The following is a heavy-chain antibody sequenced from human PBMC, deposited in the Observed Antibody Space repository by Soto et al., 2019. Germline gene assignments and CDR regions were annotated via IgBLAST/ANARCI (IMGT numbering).Heavy chain of an antibody. J-gene: IGHJ3*02. D-gene: IGHD6-13*01. Sequence: PGGSLRLSCAASGFTFSSYAMHWVRQAPGKGLEWVAVISYDGSNKYYADSVKGRFTISRDNSKNTLYLQMNSLRAEDTAVYYCARDDGKKQLVRRGAFHIWGQGKIVTVSS. CDR1: GFTFSSYA. CDR3: ARDDGKKQLVRRGAFHI. CDR2: ISYDGSNK. V-gene: IGHV3-30-3*01.